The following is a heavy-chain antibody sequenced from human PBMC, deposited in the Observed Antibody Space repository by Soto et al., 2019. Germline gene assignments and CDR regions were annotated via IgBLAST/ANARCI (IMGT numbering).Heavy chain of an antibody. CDR2: VSGSGGST. CDR3: ARPYDSSGYIDY. J-gene: IGHJ4*02. D-gene: IGHD3-22*01. Sequence: EVQLLESGGGLVQPGGSLRLSCAASGFTFSSYAMSWVRQAPGKGLEWVSAVSGSGGSTYYADSVKGRFTISRDNSKNTLYLQMNSLRAEDTAVYYCARPYDSSGYIDYWGQGTLVTVA. V-gene: IGHV3-23*01. CDR1: GFTFSSYA.